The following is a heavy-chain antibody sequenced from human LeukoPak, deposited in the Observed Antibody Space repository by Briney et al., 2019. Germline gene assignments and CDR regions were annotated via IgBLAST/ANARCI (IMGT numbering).Heavy chain of an antibody. CDR3: AIHGGGTIRIEAFDV. CDR1: AFSFSSYG. Sequence: PGGSLRLSCAVSAFSFSSYGMSWVRQAPGKGLGWVSAISGDGRDIFYADAVKGRFTISRDNSKNTLYLQMNSPRDEDTALYYCAIHGGGTIRIEAFDVWGQGTMVTISS. J-gene: IGHJ3*01. D-gene: IGHD3-3*01. V-gene: IGHV3-23*01. CDR2: ISGDGRDI.